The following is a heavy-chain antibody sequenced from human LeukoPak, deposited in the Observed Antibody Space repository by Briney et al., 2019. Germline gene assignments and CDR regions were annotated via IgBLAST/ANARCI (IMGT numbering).Heavy chain of an antibody. V-gene: IGHV4-61*02. Sequence: SQTLSLTCTVSGGSISSDTYYWNWIRQPAGKGLEWIGRIYTSGGTNYNPSLKSRVTISVDTSRNQFSLRLSSVTAADTAVYYCARGYGDYARRFDYWGQGTLVTVSS. CDR3: ARGYGDYARRFDY. D-gene: IGHD4-17*01. CDR2: IYTSGGT. CDR1: GGSISSDTYY. J-gene: IGHJ4*02.